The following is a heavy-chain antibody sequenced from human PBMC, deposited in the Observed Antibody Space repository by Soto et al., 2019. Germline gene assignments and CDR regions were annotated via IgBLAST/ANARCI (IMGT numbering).Heavy chain of an antibody. D-gene: IGHD6-13*01. Sequence: GGSLRISCAASGFTFSSYGMHWVRQAPGKGLEWVAVIWYDGSNKYYADSVKGRFTISRDNSKNTLYLQMNSLRAEDTAVYYCARDGEQQLVPPYYYGMDVWGQGTTVTVSS. V-gene: IGHV3-33*01. CDR3: ARDGEQQLVPPYYYGMDV. CDR1: GFTFSSYG. CDR2: IWYDGSNK. J-gene: IGHJ6*02.